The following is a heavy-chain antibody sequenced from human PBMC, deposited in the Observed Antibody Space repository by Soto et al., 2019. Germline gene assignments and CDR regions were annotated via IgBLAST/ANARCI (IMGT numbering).Heavy chain of an antibody. D-gene: IGHD3-22*01. CDR3: ASYDSSGSHAFDI. Sequence: PLSLTCAVSGGSIRGGGSSWRCIRQPPGKGLEWIGYIYHSGSTYYNPSLKSRVTISVDRSKNQFSLKLSSVTAADTAVYYCASYDSSGSHAFDIWGQGTMVT. CDR2: IYHSGST. CDR1: GGSIRGGGSS. J-gene: IGHJ3*02. V-gene: IGHV4-30-2*01.